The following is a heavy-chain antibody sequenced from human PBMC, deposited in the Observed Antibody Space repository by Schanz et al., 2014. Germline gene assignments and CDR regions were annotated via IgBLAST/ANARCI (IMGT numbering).Heavy chain of an antibody. D-gene: IGHD3-9*01. CDR2: ISAYNGNT. CDR1: GYTFTSYG. V-gene: IGHV1-18*01. CDR3: ARDAADFYDILTEEDY. Sequence: QVPLVQSGAEVKKPGASVKVSCKASGYTFTSYGISWVRQAPGQGLEWMGWISAYNGNTKYPQKLQGRVTMTTDTSTSTAYMELRSLRSDDTAVYYCARDAADFYDILTEEDYWGQGTLVNVSS. J-gene: IGHJ4*02.